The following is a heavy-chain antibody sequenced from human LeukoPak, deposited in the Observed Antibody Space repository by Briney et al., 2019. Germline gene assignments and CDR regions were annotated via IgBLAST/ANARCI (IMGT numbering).Heavy chain of an antibody. CDR3: ARPTSGSYLYFDY. CDR2: IYPDDSDV. J-gene: IGHJ4*02. D-gene: IGHD1-26*01. Sequence: GESLKISCKASGFNFAAFWIGWVRQMPGQGLEWMGIIYPDDSDVKYNPSFQGRVTMSADKSISTAYLQWSSLKASDTAMYYCARPTSGSYLYFDYWGQGTLVTVSS. V-gene: IGHV5-51*01. CDR1: GFNFAAFW.